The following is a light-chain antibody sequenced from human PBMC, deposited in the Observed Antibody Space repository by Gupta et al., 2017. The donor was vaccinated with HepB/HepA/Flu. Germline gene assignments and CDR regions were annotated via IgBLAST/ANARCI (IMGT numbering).Light chain of an antibody. Sequence: SALPPPRSVSGSPGQSVPISCTGPSSDVGGYNYVSWYQQHPGKAPKLMIYDVSKRPSGVADRFSGSKSGNTASLTISGLQAEDEADYYCCSYAGSYSHVVFGGGTKLTVL. CDR1: SSDVGGYNY. CDR3: CSYAGSYSHVV. CDR2: DVS. V-gene: IGLV2-11*01. J-gene: IGLJ2*01.